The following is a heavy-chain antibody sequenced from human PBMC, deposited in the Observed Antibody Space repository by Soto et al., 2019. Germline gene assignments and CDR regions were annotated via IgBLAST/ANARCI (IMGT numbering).Heavy chain of an antibody. CDR2: INHSGST. V-gene: IGHV4-34*01. D-gene: IGHD3-3*01. J-gene: IGHJ5*02. CDR3: ARENRSSGVVTWGFDP. Sequence: SETLSLTCAVYGGSFSGYYWSWIRQPPGKGLEWIGEINHSGSTNYNPSLKSRVTISVDTSKNQFSLKLSSVTAADTAVYYCARENRSSGVVTWGFDPWGQGTLVTVSS. CDR1: GGSFSGYY.